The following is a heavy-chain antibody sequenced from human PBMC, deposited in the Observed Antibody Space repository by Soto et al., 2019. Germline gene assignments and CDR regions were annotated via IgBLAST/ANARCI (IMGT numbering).Heavy chain of an antibody. CDR3: ARGRGYYDSSGYDF. CDR1: GFTFSDYH. D-gene: IGHD3-22*01. CDR2: ISGGGGSTI. V-gene: IGHV3-11*01. Sequence: GSLRLSCAASGFTFSDYHMNWIRQAPGKGLEWISYISGGGGSTIYYTDSVKGRFTISRDNTKKSLYLDMNSLRAEDTAVYFCARGRGYYDSSGYDFWGQGTPVTVSS. J-gene: IGHJ4*02.